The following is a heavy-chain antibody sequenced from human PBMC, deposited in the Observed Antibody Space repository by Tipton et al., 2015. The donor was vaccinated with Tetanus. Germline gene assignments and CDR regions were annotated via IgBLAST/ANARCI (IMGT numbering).Heavy chain of an antibody. D-gene: IGHD3-10*01. V-gene: IGHV3-9*01. CDR3: AKDMGDYYGSGIYSNFDY. Sequence: SLRLSCAASGFTFDDYAMHWVRQAPGKGLEWVSGISWNSGSIGYADSVKGRFTISRDNAKNSLYLQMNSLRAEDTALYYCAKDMGDYYGSGIYSNFDYWGQGTLVTVSS. J-gene: IGHJ4*02. CDR1: GFTFDDYA. CDR2: ISWNSGSI.